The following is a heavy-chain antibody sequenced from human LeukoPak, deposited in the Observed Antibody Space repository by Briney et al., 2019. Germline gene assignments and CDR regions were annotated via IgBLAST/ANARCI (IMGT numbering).Heavy chain of an antibody. J-gene: IGHJ4*03. CDR3: GKNSRVVVVTPNHY. CDR2: ISGSGDST. D-gene: IGHD2-2*01. CDR1: GYTVNNYY. Sequence: GGSLRLVCAASGYTVNNYYMTWVRQAPGKGLEWVSAISGSGDSTCYADSVEGRFTISRDNSKNSQYLQMNSLRAEDTAVYYCGKNSRVVVVTPNHYWGHGNLFTVSS. V-gene: IGHV3-23*01.